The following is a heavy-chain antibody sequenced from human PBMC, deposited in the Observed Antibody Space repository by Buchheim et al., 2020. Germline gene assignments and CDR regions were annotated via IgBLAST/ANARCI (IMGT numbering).Heavy chain of an antibody. CDR2: IYYSGST. J-gene: IGHJ4*02. CDR3: ARRITIFGVVSYYFDY. Sequence: QLQLQESGPGLVKPSETLSLTCTVSGGSISSSSYYWGWIRQPPGKGLEWIGSIYYSGSTYYNPSLKSRVTISVDTSKNQFSLKLSSVTAADTAVYYCARRITIFGVVSYYFDYWGQGTL. D-gene: IGHD3-3*01. V-gene: IGHV4-39*01. CDR1: GGSISSSSYY.